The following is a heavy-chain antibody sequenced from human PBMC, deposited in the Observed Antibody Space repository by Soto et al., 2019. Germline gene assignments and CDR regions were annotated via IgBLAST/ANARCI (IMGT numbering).Heavy chain of an antibody. D-gene: IGHD2-21*02. J-gene: IGHJ6*02. CDR1: GGSVSSGSYY. Sequence: TLSLTCTVSGGSVSSGSYYWSWIRQPPGKGLEWIGYIYYSGSTNYNPSLKSRVTISVDTSKNQFSLKLSSVTAADTAVYYCAREVAYCGGDCYSQVYYYYYGMDVWGQGTTVTVSS. V-gene: IGHV4-61*01. CDR3: AREVAYCGGDCYSQVYYYYYGMDV. CDR2: IYYSGST.